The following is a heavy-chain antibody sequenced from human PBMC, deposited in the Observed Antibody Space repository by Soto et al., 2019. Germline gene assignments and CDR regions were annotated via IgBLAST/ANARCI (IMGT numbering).Heavy chain of an antibody. CDR2: ISWNSGSI. CDR3: AKDRDYYYYDMDV. J-gene: IGHJ6*03. V-gene: IGHV3-9*01. Sequence: EVQLVESGGGLVQPGRSLRLSCAASGFTFDDYAMHWVRQAPGKGLEWVSGISWNSGSIGYADSVKGRFTISRDNAKNSLYLQMNSLRAEDRALYYCAKDRDYYYYDMDVWGKGTTVTVSS. CDR1: GFTFDDYA.